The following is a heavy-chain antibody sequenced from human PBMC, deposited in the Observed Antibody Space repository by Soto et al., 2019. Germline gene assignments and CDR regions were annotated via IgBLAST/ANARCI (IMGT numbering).Heavy chain of an antibody. CDR1: GGSFSGYY. D-gene: IGHD2-2*01. CDR3: ARGVGEYQLLGTTAGRGGYGMDV. Sequence: QVQLQQWGAGLLKPSETLSLTCAVYGGSFSGYYWSWIRQPPGKGLEWIGEINHSGSTNYNPSLKSRVTISVDTSKNQFSLKLSSVTAADTAVYYCARGVGEYQLLGTTAGRGGYGMDVWGQGTTVTVSS. V-gene: IGHV4-34*01. CDR2: INHSGST. J-gene: IGHJ6*02.